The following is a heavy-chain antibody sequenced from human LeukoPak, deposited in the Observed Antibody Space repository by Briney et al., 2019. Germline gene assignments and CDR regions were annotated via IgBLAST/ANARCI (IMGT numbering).Heavy chain of an antibody. CDR2: ISWNSGSI. J-gene: IGHJ3*02. D-gene: IGHD2-2*02. CDR3: AKGLLVVPAAISRDAFDI. V-gene: IGHV3-9*03. CDR1: GFTFDDYA. Sequence: GGSLRLSCAASGFTFDDYAMHWVRQAPGKGLEWVSGISWNSGSIGYADSVKGRFTISRDNAKNSLYLQMNSLRAEDMALYYCAKGLLVVPAAISRDAFDIWGQGTMVTVSS.